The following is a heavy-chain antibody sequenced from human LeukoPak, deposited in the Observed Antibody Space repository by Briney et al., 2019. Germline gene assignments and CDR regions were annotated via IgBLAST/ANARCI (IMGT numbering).Heavy chain of an antibody. CDR1: GGSISSYY. Sequence: SETLSLTCTVSGGSISSYYWSWIRQPAGKGLEWIGRIYTSGSTNYNPSLKNRVTISVDTSKNQLSLKLSSVTAADTAVYYCARTTGSTVYLDAFDIWGQGTMVTVSS. V-gene: IGHV4-4*07. CDR3: ARTTGSTVYLDAFDI. D-gene: IGHD1-7*01. CDR2: IYTSGST. J-gene: IGHJ3*02.